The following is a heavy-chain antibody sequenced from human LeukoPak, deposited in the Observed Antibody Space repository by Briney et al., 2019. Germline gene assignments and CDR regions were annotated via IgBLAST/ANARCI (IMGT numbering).Heavy chain of an antibody. D-gene: IGHD6-6*01. CDR1: GFTFSSYS. V-gene: IGHV3-21*01. J-gene: IGHJ4*02. Sequence: PGGSLRLSCAASGFTFSSYSMNWVRQAPGKGLEWVSSISSSSSYIYYADSVKGRFTISRDNAKNSLYLQMNSLRAEDTAVYYCARDFHSAPRPFDYWGQGTLVTVSS. CDR3: ARDFHSAPRPFDY. CDR2: ISSSSSYI.